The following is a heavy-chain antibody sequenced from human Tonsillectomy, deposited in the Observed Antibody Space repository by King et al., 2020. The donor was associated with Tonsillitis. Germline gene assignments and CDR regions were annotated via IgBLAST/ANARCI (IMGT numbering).Heavy chain of an antibody. CDR2: ISYDGSNK. Sequence: VQLVESGGGVVQPGRSLRLSCATSGFTFSSYDMHWVRQAPGKGLEWVAVISYDGSNKYYGDSVKGRFTISRDNSRKTLFLQMNSLRTEDTAVYFCANVRPHYYFYISGKIHDAFDIWGQGTMVTVSS. CDR1: GFTFSSYD. D-gene: IGHD3-22*01. V-gene: IGHV3-30*18. J-gene: IGHJ3*02. CDR3: ANVRPHYYFYISGKIHDAFDI.